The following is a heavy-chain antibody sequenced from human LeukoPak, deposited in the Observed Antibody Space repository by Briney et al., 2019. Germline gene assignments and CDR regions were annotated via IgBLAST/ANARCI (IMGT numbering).Heavy chain of an antibody. V-gene: IGHV4-39*07. J-gene: IGHJ4*02. CDR1: GGSISIRSYY. Sequence: SETLSLTCTVSGGSISIRSYYWGWIRQPPGKGLEWIGSIYYSGSTYYNPSLKSRVTISVDTSKNQFSLKLSSVTAADTAVYYCARDPRGISGYYLFDYWGQGTLVTVSS. CDR3: ARDPRGISGYYLFDY. CDR2: IYYSGST. D-gene: IGHD3-22*01.